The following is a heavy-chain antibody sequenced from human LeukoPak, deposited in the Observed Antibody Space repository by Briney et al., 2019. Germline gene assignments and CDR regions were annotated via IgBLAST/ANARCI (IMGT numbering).Heavy chain of an antibody. D-gene: IGHD4-17*01. J-gene: IGHJ3*02. CDR3: ARDPNGDYIGAFDM. CDR2: IRGGGGSA. CDR1: GFTFSSSA. V-gene: IGHV3-23*01. Sequence: GGSLRLSCAASGFTFSSSAMSWVRQAPGKGLEWVSAIRGGGGSAFYADSVKGRFTISRDNSKYTLFLQMNSLRAEDTAVYYCARDPNGDYIGAFDMWGPGTMVTVSS.